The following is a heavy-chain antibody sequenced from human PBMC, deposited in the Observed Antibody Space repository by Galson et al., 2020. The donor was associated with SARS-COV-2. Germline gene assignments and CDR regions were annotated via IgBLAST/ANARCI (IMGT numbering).Heavy chain of an antibody. Sequence: ASVKISCTASDYIFSNNDINWVRQAPGQGLEWLGWMNPNSGSTGYARTLQGRITMTRATSNTTVYMELSSLRSEDTAVYYCARDAPLRGTYKNYYYYYGLDVWGQGTTVTVSS. D-gene: IGHD1-1*01. CDR3: ARDAPLRGTYKNYYYYYGLDV. CDR2: MNPNSGST. V-gene: IGHV1-8*02. J-gene: IGHJ6*02. CDR1: DYIFSNND.